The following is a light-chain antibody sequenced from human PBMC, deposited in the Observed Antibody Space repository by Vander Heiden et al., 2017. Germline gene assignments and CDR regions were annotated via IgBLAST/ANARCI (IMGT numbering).Light chain of an antibody. Sequence: HSVLPQPPSASGTPGPRVTISCSGSSSNIGSRTVNWYQHLPGTAPKLLIYSNNQRPSGVPDRISASKSGTSASLAVSGLQSEDEADYYCSAWDNSLNAWVFGGGTKLTVL. CDR3: SAWDNSLNAWV. CDR2: SNN. V-gene: IGLV1-44*01. J-gene: IGLJ3*02. CDR1: SSNIGSRT.